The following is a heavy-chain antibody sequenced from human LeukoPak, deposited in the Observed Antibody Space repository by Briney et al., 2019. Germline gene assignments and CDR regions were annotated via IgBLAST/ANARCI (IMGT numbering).Heavy chain of an antibody. CDR2: INHSGST. CDR3: ARFRVRNKRAAAGPDY. J-gene: IGHJ4*02. Sequence: SSETLSLTCAVYGGSFSGYYWSWIRQPPGKGLEWIGEINHSGSTNYNPSLKSRVTISVDTSKDQFSLKLSSVTAADTAVYHCARFRVRNKRAAAGPDYWGQGTLVTVSS. CDR1: GGSFSGYY. V-gene: IGHV4-34*01. D-gene: IGHD6-13*01.